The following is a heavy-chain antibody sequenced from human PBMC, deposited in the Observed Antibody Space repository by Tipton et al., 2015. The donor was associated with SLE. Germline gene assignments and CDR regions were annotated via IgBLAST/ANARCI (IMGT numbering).Heavy chain of an antibody. D-gene: IGHD3-22*01. CDR3: ARGGDTYFYDGSGYRSDFDV. Sequence: TLSLTCTVSGGSISESTYSWDWIRQAPGKGLEWIGSMYFSGNTYYNPFLRSRVTISADTSKNQFSLKLTSVTAADTAVYYCARGGDTYFYDGSGYRSDFDVWGPGTMVTVSS. J-gene: IGHJ3*01. CDR1: GGSISESTYS. CDR2: MYFSGNT. V-gene: IGHV4-39*07.